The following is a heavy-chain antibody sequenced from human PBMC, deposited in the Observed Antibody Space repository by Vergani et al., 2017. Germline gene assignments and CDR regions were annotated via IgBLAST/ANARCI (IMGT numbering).Heavy chain of an antibody. D-gene: IGHD2-2*01. CDR2: IYYSGST. V-gene: IGHV4-59*01. J-gene: IGHJ4*02. Sequence: QVQLQESGPRLVRPSQTLSLTCTVSGGSISSYYWSWIRQPPGKGLEWIGYIYYSGSTNYNPSLKSRVTISVDTSKNQFSLKLSSVTATDTAVYYCARGKGVYQLPFDYWGQGTLVTVSS. CDR1: GGSISSYY. CDR3: ARGKGVYQLPFDY.